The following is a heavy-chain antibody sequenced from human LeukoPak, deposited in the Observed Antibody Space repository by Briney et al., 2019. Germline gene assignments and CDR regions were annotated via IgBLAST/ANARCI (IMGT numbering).Heavy chain of an antibody. CDR2: ISSRGSTI. CDR3: ARGHGYSGYDIDY. V-gene: IGHV3-48*03. D-gene: IGHD5-12*01. Sequence: PGGSLRLSCAASGFTFSSYEMNWVRQAPGKGLERVSYISSRGSTIYYADYVKGRFTISRDNAKNSLYLQMNSLRAEDTAVYYCARGHGYSGYDIDYWGQGTLVTVSS. J-gene: IGHJ4*02. CDR1: GFTFSSYE.